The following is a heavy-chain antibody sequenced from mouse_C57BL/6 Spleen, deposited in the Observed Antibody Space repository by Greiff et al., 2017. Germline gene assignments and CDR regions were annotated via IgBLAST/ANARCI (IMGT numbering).Heavy chain of an antibody. V-gene: IGHV1-82*01. Sequence: VKLQQSGPELVKPGASVKISCKASGYAFSSSWMNWVKQRPGKGLEWIGRIYPGDGDTNYNGKFKGQATLTADKSSSTADMQLSSLTSEDAAVYFCARRNGNDVDYWGQGTTLT. D-gene: IGHD2-2*01. CDR2: IYPGDGDT. J-gene: IGHJ2*01. CDR3: ARRNGNDVDY. CDR1: GYAFSSSW.